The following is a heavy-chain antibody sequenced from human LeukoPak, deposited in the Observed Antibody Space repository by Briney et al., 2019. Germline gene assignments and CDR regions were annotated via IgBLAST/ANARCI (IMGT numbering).Heavy chain of an antibody. CDR2: ISASGSSS. V-gene: IGHV3-23*01. CDR3: AKGPVYDWFSRYMDV. J-gene: IGHJ6*03. D-gene: IGHD3-9*01. Sequence: PGGSLRLSCAASGFTLRNYAMSWVRQAPGRGLEWVSVISASGSSSYYADSVKGRFSISRDDSKNTLYLQMNSLRAEDTAVYYCAKGPVYDWFSRYMDVWGKGTTVTLSS. CDR1: GFTLRNYA.